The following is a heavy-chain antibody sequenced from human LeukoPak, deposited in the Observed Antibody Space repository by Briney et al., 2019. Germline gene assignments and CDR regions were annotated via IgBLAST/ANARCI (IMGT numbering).Heavy chain of an antibody. Sequence: GASVKVSCKASGYTFTGYYMHWVRQAPGQGLEWMGWINPNSGGTNYAQKFQGRVTMTRDTSISTAYMGLSRLRSDDMAVYYCARESDSSLTFIDYWGQGTLVTVSS. CDR2: INPNSGGT. D-gene: IGHD4-11*01. J-gene: IGHJ4*02. V-gene: IGHV1-2*02. CDR1: GYTFTGYY. CDR3: ARESDSSLTFIDY.